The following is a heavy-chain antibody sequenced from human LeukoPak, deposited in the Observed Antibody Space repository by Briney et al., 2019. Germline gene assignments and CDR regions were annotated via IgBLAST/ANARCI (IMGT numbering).Heavy chain of an antibody. CDR3: ARDQAGPTVVTSNYYGMDV. Sequence: PGGSLRLSCAASGFTFSSYGMHWVRQAPGKGLEWVAVIWYDGSNKYYADSVKGRFTISRDNSKNTLYLQMNSLRAEDTAVYYCARDQAGPTVVTSNYYGMDVWGQGTTVTVSS. J-gene: IGHJ6*02. CDR1: GFTFSSYG. D-gene: IGHD4-23*01. V-gene: IGHV3-33*01. CDR2: IWYDGSNK.